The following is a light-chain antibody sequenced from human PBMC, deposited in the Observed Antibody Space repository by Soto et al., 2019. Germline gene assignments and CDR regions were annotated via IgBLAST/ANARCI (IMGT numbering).Light chain of an antibody. CDR3: SSYAGSNKSV. CDR1: SSDVGGYNY. Sequence: QSLLTQPPSASGCPGQSVTISCTGTSSDVGGYNYVSWYQQHPGKAPKLMIYEVSKRPSGVPDRFSGSKSGNTASLTVSGLQPEDEADYYCSSYAGSNKSVFGTGTKVTVL. J-gene: IGLJ1*01. V-gene: IGLV2-8*01. CDR2: EVS.